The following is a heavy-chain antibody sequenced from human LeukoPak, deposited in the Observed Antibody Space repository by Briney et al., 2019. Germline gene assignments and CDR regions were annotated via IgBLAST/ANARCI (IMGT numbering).Heavy chain of an antibody. CDR2: INVRGGTT. J-gene: IGHJ4*02. V-gene: IGHV3-23*01. Sequence: PGGSLRLSCAASGFTFSNYAMSWVRQAPGRGLEWFSTINVRGGTTYYADSVKGRFTISRDNSRNTLYLQMDSLRAEDTAVYYCANPYLYCSSSDCQFWGQGTLVTVSS. CDR3: ANPYLYCSSSDCQF. CDR1: GFTFSNYA. D-gene: IGHD2-2*01.